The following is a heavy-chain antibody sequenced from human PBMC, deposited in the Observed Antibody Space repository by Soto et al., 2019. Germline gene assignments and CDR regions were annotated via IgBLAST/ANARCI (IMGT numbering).Heavy chain of an antibody. CDR2: ISYGGST. Sequence: QVQLQESGPGLVKPSQTLSLTCTVSGGSINSGGYCWSWIRQHPGKGLDWIGCISYGGSTSYNPSLESRVTISVDTSKNQLSLTLSSVTAAETAVYYCSRGMLVWGQGAPITFSS. CDR3: SRGMLV. J-gene: IGHJ4*02. CDR1: GGSINSGGYC. D-gene: IGHD6-6*01. V-gene: IGHV4-31*03.